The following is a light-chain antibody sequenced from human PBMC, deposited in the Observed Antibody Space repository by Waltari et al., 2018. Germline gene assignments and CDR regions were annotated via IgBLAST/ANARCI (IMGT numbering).Light chain of an antibody. CDR1: LSVTSSY. J-gene: IGKJ1*01. CDR2: GAS. Sequence: EIVLTQSPGTLSLSPGERATLSCRASLSVTSSYLAWYQQKPGQAPRLLMFGASSRATGNPDRFSGSGSGTDFSLTISSLQAEDVAVYYCQQYYTTGGTFAQGTKVEI. V-gene: IGKV3-20*01. CDR3: QQYYTTGGT.